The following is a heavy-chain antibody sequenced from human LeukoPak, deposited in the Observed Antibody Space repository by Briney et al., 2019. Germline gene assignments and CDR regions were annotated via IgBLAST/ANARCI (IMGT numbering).Heavy chain of an antibody. V-gene: IGHV3-23*01. CDR1: GFTFSSYA. CDR3: ARTRASGWYPGFDY. Sequence: GGSLRLSCAASGFTFSSYAMSWVRQAPGKGLEWVSAISGSGGSTYYADSVKGRFTISRDNSKNTLYLQMNSLRAEDTAVYYCARTRASGWYPGFDYWGQGTLVTVSS. CDR2: ISGSGGST. J-gene: IGHJ4*02. D-gene: IGHD6-19*01.